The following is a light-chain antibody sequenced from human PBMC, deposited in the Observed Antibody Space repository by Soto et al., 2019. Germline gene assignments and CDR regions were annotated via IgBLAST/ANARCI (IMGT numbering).Light chain of an antibody. CDR1: QSVTSNY. CDR3: QQYGSSSWT. CDR2: ETS. J-gene: IGKJ1*01. Sequence: EIVLTQSPVTLSLSPGERATLSCRTSQSVTSNYLAWYQQKPGQAPSLLIYETSSRATGIPDRFSGSGSGTDFTLTISRLEPEDFAVYYCQQYGSSSWTFGQGTKVDIK. V-gene: IGKV3-20*01.